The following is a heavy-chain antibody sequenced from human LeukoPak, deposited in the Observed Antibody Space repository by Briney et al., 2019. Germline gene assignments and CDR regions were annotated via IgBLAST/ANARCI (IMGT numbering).Heavy chain of an antibody. CDR1: GGSFSGYY. J-gene: IGHJ4*02. CDR3: ANVYGSGSYYPLY. V-gene: IGHV4-34*01. D-gene: IGHD3-10*01. CDR2: INHSGST. Sequence: SETLSLTCAVYGGSFSGYYWSWIRQPPGKGLEWIGEINHSGSTNYNPSLKSRVTISVDTSKNQFSLKLSSVTAADTAVYYCANVYGSGSYYPLYWGQGTLVTVSS.